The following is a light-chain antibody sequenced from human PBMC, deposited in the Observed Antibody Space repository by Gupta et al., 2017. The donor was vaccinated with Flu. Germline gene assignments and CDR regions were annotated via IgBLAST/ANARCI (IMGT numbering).Light chain of an antibody. Sequence: VTISCSGSSSNIGSNNVNWYQQVPGTAPKLLIYGNSQRPSGVPDRFSGSKSGTSASLAISGLQSEDEADYYCAAWDDSPNGHYVFGTGTKVTAL. J-gene: IGLJ1*01. CDR1: SSNIGSNN. CDR2: GNS. V-gene: IGLV1-44*01. CDR3: AAWDDSPNGHYV.